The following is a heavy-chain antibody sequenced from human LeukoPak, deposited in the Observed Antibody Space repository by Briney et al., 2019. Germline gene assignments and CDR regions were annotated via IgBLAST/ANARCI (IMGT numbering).Heavy chain of an antibody. CDR1: GGSISSSSYY. J-gene: IGHJ5*02. CDR3: ARDKEGGYCTSTSCGFWFDP. Sequence: DPSETLSLTCTVSGGSISSSSYYWGWIRQPPGKGLEWIGSIYYSGNTYYSPSLKSRVTISVDTSKNQFSLKLSSVTAADTAVYYCARDKEGGYCTSTSCGFWFDPWGQGILVSVSS. V-gene: IGHV4-39*07. D-gene: IGHD2-2*01. CDR2: IYYSGNT.